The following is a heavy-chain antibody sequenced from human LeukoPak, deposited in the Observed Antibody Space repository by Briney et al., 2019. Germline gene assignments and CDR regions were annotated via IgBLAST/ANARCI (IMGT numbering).Heavy chain of an antibody. D-gene: IGHD1-1*01. V-gene: IGHV3-30*02. Sequence: GGSLRLSCAASGFTFSSYGMHWVRQAPGKGLEWVAFIRYDGSNKYYADSVKGRFTISRDNSKNTLYLQMNSLRAEDTAVYYCAREVQYYFDYWGQGTLVTVSS. CDR2: IRYDGSNK. J-gene: IGHJ4*02. CDR3: AREVQYYFDY. CDR1: GFTFSSYG.